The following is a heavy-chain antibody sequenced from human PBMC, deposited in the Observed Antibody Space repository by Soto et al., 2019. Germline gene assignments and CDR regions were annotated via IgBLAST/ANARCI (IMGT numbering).Heavy chain of an antibody. CDR2: TYHSGRT. CDR3: ARHTPAISISDH. CDR1: GGSMTSSNW. D-gene: IGHD2-15*01. J-gene: IGHJ4*02. Sequence: PSETLSLTCTVSGGSMTSSNWWNWVRQSPGKGLEWIGETYHSGRTNYNPSLKSRVTISVDTSKNQFSLKLSSVTAADTAVYYCARHTPAISISDHWGQGTLVTVSS. V-gene: IGHV4-4*02.